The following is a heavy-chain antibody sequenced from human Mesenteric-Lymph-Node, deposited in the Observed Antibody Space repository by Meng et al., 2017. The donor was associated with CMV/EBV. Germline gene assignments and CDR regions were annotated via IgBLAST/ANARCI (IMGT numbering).Heavy chain of an antibody. CDR2: INHSCVP. Sequence: QGQLQQWGAGLLKPAETLSLTCAVYGGSFCGYYWSWIRQPPGKGLEWIGEINHSCVPNYIPSLKSRVTISLDRSKNQFSLKLSAVTADDTAVYCCARGSDILVNNYWGQGTLVTVSS. J-gene: IGHJ4*02. V-gene: IGHV4-34*01. CDR3: ARGSDILVNNY. CDR1: GGSFCGYY. D-gene: IGHD2-15*01.